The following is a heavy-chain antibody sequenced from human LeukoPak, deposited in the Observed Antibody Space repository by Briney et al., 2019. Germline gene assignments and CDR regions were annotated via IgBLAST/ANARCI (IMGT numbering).Heavy chain of an antibody. V-gene: IGHV4-30-4*07. J-gene: IGHJ4*02. CDR3: ASSNWLRDANFDS. Sequence: PSETLSLTCAVPGGSISSGGYSSSWIRQPPGKGLERLGYSYYSGSTYYNPSLKSRVTISVDTPMNQFSLKLTSVTASDSAVYYCASSNWLRDANFDSWGQGTLVTVSS. CDR1: GGSISSGGYS. CDR2: SYYSGST. D-gene: IGHD6-13*01.